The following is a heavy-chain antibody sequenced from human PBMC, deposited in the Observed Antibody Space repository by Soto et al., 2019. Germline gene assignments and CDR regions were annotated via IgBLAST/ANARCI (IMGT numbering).Heavy chain of an antibody. V-gene: IGHV1-18*01. CDR3: ARDGADWNDALNWFDP. D-gene: IGHD1-1*01. Sequence: ASVKVSCKASGYTFTSYGISWVRQAPGQGLEWMGWISAYNGNTNYAQKLQGRVTMTTDTSTSTAYMELRSLRFDDTALYYCARDGADWNDALNWFDPWGQGTLVTVSS. CDR1: GYTFTSYG. CDR2: ISAYNGNT. J-gene: IGHJ5*02.